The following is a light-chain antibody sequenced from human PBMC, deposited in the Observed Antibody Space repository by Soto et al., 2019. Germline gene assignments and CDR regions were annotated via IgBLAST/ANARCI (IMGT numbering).Light chain of an antibody. CDR1: QSVRSN. Sequence: ERVMTQSPATLSVSPGERATLSCRASQSVRSNLAWYQQKPGQAPRLLIYGASTRATGIPARFSGSGSGTEFTLTISSLQSEDFAVYYCQQYNNWPPTWTFGQGNKVDIK. CDR3: QQYNNWPPTWT. CDR2: GAS. J-gene: IGKJ1*01. V-gene: IGKV3-15*01.